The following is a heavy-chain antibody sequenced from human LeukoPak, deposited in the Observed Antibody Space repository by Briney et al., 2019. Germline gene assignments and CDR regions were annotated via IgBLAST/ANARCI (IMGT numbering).Heavy chain of an antibody. Sequence: GASVKVSCKASGYTFTSYGISWVRQAPGQGLEWMGWISAYNGNTNYAQKLQGRVTMNTDTSTSTAYMELRSLRSDDTAVYYCARELLLWFGESYGMDVWGQGTTVTVSS. D-gene: IGHD3-10*01. CDR1: GYTFTSYG. J-gene: IGHJ6*02. V-gene: IGHV1-18*01. CDR3: ARELLLWFGESYGMDV. CDR2: ISAYNGNT.